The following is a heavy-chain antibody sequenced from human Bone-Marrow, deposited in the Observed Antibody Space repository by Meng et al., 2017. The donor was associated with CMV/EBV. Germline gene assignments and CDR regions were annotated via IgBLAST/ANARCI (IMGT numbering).Heavy chain of an antibody. CDR3: AHNDRSYYYDSSGYWVD. V-gene: IGHV2-5*01. D-gene: IGHD3-22*01. Sequence: SGPTLVKPTQTLTLTCTFSGFSLSTSGVGVGWIRQPPGKALEWLALIYWNDDKRYSPSLKSRLTITKDTSKNKVVLTMTNMDPVDTATYYCAHNDRSYYYDSSGYWVDWGQGTLVTVSS. J-gene: IGHJ4*02. CDR1: GFSLSTSGVG. CDR2: IYWNDDK.